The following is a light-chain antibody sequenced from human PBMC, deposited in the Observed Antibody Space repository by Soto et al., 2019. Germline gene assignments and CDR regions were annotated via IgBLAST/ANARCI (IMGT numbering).Light chain of an antibody. CDR1: QSISSY. Sequence: DIQMTQSPSSLSASLGDRVTITCRASQSISSYLNWYQQXXXXXPKLLIYAASSLQSGVPSRFSGSGSGTDFTLTISSLQPEDFATYYCQQSYSTPVLTFGGGTKVEIK. J-gene: IGKJ4*01. CDR3: QQSYSTPVLT. CDR2: AAS. V-gene: IGKV1-39*01.